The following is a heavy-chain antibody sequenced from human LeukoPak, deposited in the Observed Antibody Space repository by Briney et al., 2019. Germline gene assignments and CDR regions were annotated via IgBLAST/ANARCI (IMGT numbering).Heavy chain of an antibody. Sequence: GGSLRLSCAASGFTFSSYGMHWVRQAPGKGLEWVAFIRYDGSNKYYADSVKGRFTISRDNSKNTLYLQMNSLRAEDTAVYYCAKDLYYDILTGYYQGFDYWGQGTLVTVSS. CDR1: GFTFSSYG. CDR3: AKDLYYDILTGYYQGFDY. CDR2: IRYDGSNK. V-gene: IGHV3-30*02. J-gene: IGHJ4*02. D-gene: IGHD3-9*01.